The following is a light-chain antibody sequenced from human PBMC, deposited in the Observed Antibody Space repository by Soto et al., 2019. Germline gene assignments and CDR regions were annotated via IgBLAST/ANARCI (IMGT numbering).Light chain of an antibody. CDR3: QQYGSSPLT. Sequence: PGERATLSCRASQSVSGYLAWFQQKPGQAPRLLIYDASKRATGIPDRFSGSGSGTDFTLTISRLEPEDFAVYYCQQYGSSPLTFGGGTKVDIK. CDR1: QSVSGY. J-gene: IGKJ4*01. V-gene: IGKV3-20*01. CDR2: DAS.